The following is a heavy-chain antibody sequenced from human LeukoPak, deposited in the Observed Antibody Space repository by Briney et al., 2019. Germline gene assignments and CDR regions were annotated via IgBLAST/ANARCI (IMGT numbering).Heavy chain of an antibody. CDR1: GFTFSSYG. Sequence: GGSLRLSCAASGFTFSSYGMHWVRQAPGKGLEWVAVISYDGSNKYYADSVKGRFTISRDNSKNTLYLQMNSLRAEDTAVYYCAKAQRNFWSVPTDYWGQGTLVTVSS. CDR2: ISYDGSNK. CDR3: AKAQRNFWSVPTDY. D-gene: IGHD3-3*01. J-gene: IGHJ4*02. V-gene: IGHV3-30*18.